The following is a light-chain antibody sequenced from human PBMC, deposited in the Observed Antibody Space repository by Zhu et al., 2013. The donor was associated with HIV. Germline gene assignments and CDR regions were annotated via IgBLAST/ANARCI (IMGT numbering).Light chain of an antibody. V-gene: IGLV2-8*01. CDR2: EVS. CDR3: SSYAGSNNLGV. CDR1: SSDFGGYNY. J-gene: IGLJ3*02. Sequence: QSALTQPRSVSGSPGQSVTISCTGTSSDFGGYNYVSWYQEHPGKAPKLMIYEVSKRPSGVPDRFSGSKSGNTASLTVSGLQAEDEADYYCSSYAGSNNLGVFGGGTKLTVL.